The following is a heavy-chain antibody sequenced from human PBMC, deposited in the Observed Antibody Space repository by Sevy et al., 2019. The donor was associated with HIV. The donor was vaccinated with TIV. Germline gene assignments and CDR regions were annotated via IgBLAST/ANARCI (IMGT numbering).Heavy chain of an antibody. J-gene: IGHJ5*02. V-gene: IGHV3-15*01. CDR1: GFTFSNAW. Sequence: GGSLRLSCVDSGFTFSNAWMSWVRQAPGKGLEWVARIKSKTDGGTIDYAAPVKGRFTISRDDSKNTVYLQMNSLKTEDTAVYGCTTDLGKVPWGQGTLVTVSS. CDR3: TTDLGKVP. D-gene: IGHD7-27*01. CDR2: IKSKTDGGTI.